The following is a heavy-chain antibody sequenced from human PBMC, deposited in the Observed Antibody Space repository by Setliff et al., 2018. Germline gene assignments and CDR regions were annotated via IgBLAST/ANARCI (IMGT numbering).Heavy chain of an antibody. V-gene: IGHV1-69*10. Sequence: SVKVSCKVSGGAFTSHGVSWVRQAPGQGLEWMGGIIPLSDITSYAQTLQGRVTITADKSTNTVNVELSSLKTEDTAVYYCSRQRVIEIWGGDCYWGRGTLVTVSS. D-gene: IGHD2-21*02. J-gene: IGHJ4*02. CDR2: IIPLSDIT. CDR1: GGAFTSHG. CDR3: SRQRVIEIWGGDCY.